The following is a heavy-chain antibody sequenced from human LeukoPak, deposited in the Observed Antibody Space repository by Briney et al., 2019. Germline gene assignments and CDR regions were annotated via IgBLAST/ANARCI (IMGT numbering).Heavy chain of an antibody. J-gene: IGHJ3*02. CDR3: ARHWEIFWGKPDAFDI. Sequence: SETLSLTCTVSGCTISSYYWSWIRQPPGKGLEWIGYINYSGSTNYNPSLKSRVTISVDTSKNQFSLTLSSVTAADTAVYYCARHWEIFWGKPDAFDIWGQGTMVTVSS. D-gene: IGHD3-9*01. CDR2: INYSGST. CDR1: GCTISSYY. V-gene: IGHV4-59*08.